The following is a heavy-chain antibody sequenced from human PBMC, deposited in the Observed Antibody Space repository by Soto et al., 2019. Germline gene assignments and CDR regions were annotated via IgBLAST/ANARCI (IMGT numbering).Heavy chain of an antibody. V-gene: IGHV1-69*13. CDR1: GGTFSRYA. J-gene: IGHJ2*01. D-gene: IGHD1-26*01. CDR3: ASSLLVGATSFSYFDP. CDR2: IIPIFGTA. Sequence: ASVKVSCKASGGTFSRYAISWVRQAPGQGLEWVGGIIPIFGTANYAQKFQGRVTITADEPTSTAYMELSSLRSEDTAVYYCASSLLVGATSFSYFDPWGRGTLV.